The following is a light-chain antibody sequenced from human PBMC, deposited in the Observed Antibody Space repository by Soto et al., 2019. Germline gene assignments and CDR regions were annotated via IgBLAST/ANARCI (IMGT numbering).Light chain of an antibody. CDR3: QQYNSYSWT. CDR1: QSISSW. V-gene: IGKV1-5*01. CDR2: DAS. J-gene: IGKJ1*01. Sequence: DIQMTQSPSTLSASLGERATITCRASQSISSWLAWYQQKPGKAPKLLIYDASSLESGVPSRFSGSGSGTEFTLTISSLQPDDFATYYCQQYNSYSWTFGQGTEVDIK.